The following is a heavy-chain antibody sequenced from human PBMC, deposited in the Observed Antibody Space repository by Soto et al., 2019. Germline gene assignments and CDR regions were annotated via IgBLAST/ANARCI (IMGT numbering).Heavy chain of an antibody. Sequence: SETLSLTCAVYGGSFSGYYWSWIRQPPGKGLEWIGEINHSGSTNYNPSLKSRVTISVDTSKNQFSLKLSSVTAADTAVYHCARTTTVTNWFDPWGQGTLVTVSS. J-gene: IGHJ5*02. V-gene: IGHV4-34*01. CDR2: INHSGST. CDR1: GGSFSGYY. CDR3: ARTTTVTNWFDP. D-gene: IGHD4-17*01.